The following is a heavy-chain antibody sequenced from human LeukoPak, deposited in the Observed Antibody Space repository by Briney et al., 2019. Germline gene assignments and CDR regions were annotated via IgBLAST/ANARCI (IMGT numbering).Heavy chain of an antibody. Sequence: ASVKVSCKASGYTFTGYYMHWVRQTPGQGLEGMGWINPNSGGTNYAQKFQGRVTMTRDTSISTAYMELSRLRSDDTAVYYCARDRIAARFYYYYYYYMDVWGKGTTVTVSS. D-gene: IGHD6-6*01. CDR2: INPNSGGT. J-gene: IGHJ6*03. CDR1: GYTFTGYY. CDR3: ARDRIAARFYYYYYYYMDV. V-gene: IGHV1-2*02.